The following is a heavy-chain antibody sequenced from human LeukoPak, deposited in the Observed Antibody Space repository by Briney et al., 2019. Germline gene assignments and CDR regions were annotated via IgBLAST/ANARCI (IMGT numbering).Heavy chain of an antibody. CDR3: ARAVHRSGSYYYGMDV. V-gene: IGHV3-23*01. J-gene: IGHJ6*02. Sequence: GGSLRLSCAASGFTFSSYAMSWVRQAPGKGLEWVSAISGSGGSTYYADSVKGRFTISRDNSKNTLYLQMNSLRAEDTAVFYCARAVHRSGSYYYGMDVWGQGTTVTVSS. D-gene: IGHD6-19*01. CDR2: ISGSGGST. CDR1: GFTFSSYA.